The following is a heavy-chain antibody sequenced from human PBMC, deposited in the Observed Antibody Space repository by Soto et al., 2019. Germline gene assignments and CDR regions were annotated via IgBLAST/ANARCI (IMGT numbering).Heavy chain of an antibody. D-gene: IGHD3-16*01. J-gene: IGHJ3*02. CDR3: ARDYDYIWGSSPNDAFDI. CDR1: GFTFSSFG. CDR2: IWYDGSNK. Sequence: PGGSLRLSCAASGFTFSSFGMHWVRQAPGKGLEWVAVIWYDGSNKYYADSVKGRFTISRDNSKNTLYLQMNSLRAEDTAVYYCARDYDYIWGSSPNDAFDIWGQGTMVTVSS. V-gene: IGHV3-33*01.